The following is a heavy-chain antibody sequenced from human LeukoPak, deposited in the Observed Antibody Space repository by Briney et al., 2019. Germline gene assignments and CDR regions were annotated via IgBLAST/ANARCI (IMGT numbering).Heavy chain of an antibody. CDR2: IWCDGSNK. CDR3: AKEGYSSSWYKGDAFDI. CDR1: GFTFSSYG. Sequence: PGRSLRLSCAASGFTFSSYGMHWVRQAPGKGLEWVAVIWCDGSNKYYADSVKGRFTISRDNSKNTLYLQMNSLRAEDTAVYYCAKEGYSSSWYKGDAFDIWGQGTMVTVSS. J-gene: IGHJ3*02. D-gene: IGHD6-13*01. V-gene: IGHV3-33*06.